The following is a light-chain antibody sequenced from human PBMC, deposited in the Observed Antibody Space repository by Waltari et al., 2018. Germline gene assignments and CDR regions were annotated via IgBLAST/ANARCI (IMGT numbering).Light chain of an antibody. CDR1: QSVNSNY. J-gene: IGKJ4*01. Sequence: ETVLTQSPGTLSLSPGERATLSCRASQSVNSNYLAWYQQKPSQAPRLLIYGASSRATGIPDRFSGRGSGTDFTLTISRLEPEDFAVYYCQQYGDSLTFGGGTKVEI. V-gene: IGKV3-20*01. CDR2: GAS. CDR3: QQYGDSLT.